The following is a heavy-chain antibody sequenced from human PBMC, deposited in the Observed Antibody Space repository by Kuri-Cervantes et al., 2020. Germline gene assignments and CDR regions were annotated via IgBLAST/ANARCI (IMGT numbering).Heavy chain of an antibody. J-gene: IGHJ4*02. V-gene: IGHV3-33*06. CDR1: GFTFSSYG. CDR2: IWYDGSNK. D-gene: IGHD2-15*01. CDR3: AKPKNIVVVVAGD. Sequence: GGSLRLSCAASGFTFSSYGMHWVRQAPGKGLEWVAVIWYDGSNKYYADSVKGRFTISRDNSKNTLYLQMNSLRAEDTAVYYCAKPKNIVVVVAGDWGQGTLVTVSS.